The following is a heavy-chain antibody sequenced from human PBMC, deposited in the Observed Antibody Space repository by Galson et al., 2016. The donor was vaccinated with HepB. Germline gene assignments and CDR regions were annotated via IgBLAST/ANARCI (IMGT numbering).Heavy chain of an antibody. CDR1: GFTFSSYT. V-gene: IGHV3-48*02. Sequence: SLRLSCAASGFTFSSYTMNWVRQAPGKGLEWVSYISSNGATIYYADSVKGRLTLTRDNARNSLYLQMNSLRDEDTAVYYCAREPVRLDDLLTGPPKNPDYWGQGTLVTVSS. CDR3: AREPVRLDDLLTGPPKNPDY. J-gene: IGHJ4*02. CDR2: ISSNGATI. D-gene: IGHD3-9*01.